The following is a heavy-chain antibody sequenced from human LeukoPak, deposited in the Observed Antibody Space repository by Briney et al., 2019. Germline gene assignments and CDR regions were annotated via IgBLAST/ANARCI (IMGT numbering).Heavy chain of an antibody. D-gene: IGHD5-18*01. CDR2: IYYSGST. V-gene: IGHV4-59*01. CDR1: GGSISSYY. CDR3: ARQGYSYGLPSSFDY. J-gene: IGHJ4*02. Sequence: SETLSLTCTVSGGSISSYYWSWIRQPPGKGLEWIGYIYYSGSTNYNSSLKSRVTISVDTPKNQFSLKLSSVTAADTAVYYCARQGYSYGLPSSFDYWGQGTLVTVSS.